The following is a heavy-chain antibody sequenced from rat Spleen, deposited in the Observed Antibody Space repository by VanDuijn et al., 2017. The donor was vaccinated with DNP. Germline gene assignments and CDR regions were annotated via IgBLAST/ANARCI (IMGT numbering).Heavy chain of an antibody. D-gene: IGHD1-12*02. CDR1: GFSFNNYW. CDR3: VRPDYYFGSYPFF. Sequence: EVQLVESGGGLVQPGRSLRLSCVASGFSFNNYWMTWIRQVPGKGLEWVASISGSGGNTYYPDSVKGRFTISRDNAKSTLYLQMNSLRSEDMATYYCVRPDYYFGSYPFFWGPGTMVTVSS. J-gene: IGHJ1*01. V-gene: IGHV5-31*01. CDR2: ISGSGGNT.